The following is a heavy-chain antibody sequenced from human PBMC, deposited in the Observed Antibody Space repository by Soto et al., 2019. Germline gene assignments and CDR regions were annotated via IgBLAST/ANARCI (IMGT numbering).Heavy chain of an antibody. CDR3: ARDQGVAAAGITWFDP. V-gene: IGHV4-4*07. CDR1: GASMNSYH. Sequence: PSETLCLTCTVSGASMNSYHWSWIRQPAGKGLEWIGHIHSSGSTNYNPSLKSRVTRSVDTSKNQFSLRLMSLTAADTAVYYCARDQGVAAAGITWFDPWGQGSLVTVSS. CDR2: IHSSGST. D-gene: IGHD6-13*01. J-gene: IGHJ5*02.